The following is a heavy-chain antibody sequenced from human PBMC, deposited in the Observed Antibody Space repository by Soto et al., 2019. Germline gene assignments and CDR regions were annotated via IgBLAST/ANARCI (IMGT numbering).Heavy chain of an antibody. CDR1: GGSITSHY. V-gene: IGHV4-59*11. CDR2: IYSSGST. Sequence: TLSLTCTVSGGSITSHYWSWIRQSPGKGLEWIGYIYSSGSTNYNPSLKSRLTISVDTSKNQFSLKLSSVTAADTAVYYCARDRIQLGYFDYWGQGALVTVSS. D-gene: IGHD5-18*01. CDR3: ARDRIQLGYFDY. J-gene: IGHJ4*02.